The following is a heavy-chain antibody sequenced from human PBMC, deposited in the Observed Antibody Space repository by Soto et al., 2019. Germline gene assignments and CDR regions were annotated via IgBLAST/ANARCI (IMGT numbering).Heavy chain of an antibody. J-gene: IGHJ4*02. CDR3: ARLLLRPGKFDY. CDR1: GFSFSDYY. D-gene: IGHD2-21*01. CDR2: ISSSGDPT. V-gene: IGHV3-11*01. Sequence: QVQPVESGGGLVKPGGSPRLSCAASGFSFSDYYMTWIRQAPGKGLEWISDISSSGDPTYYADSVRGRFTISRDNAKNSLYLQLNSLRGEDTAVYYCARLLLRPGKFDYWGQGTLVTVSS.